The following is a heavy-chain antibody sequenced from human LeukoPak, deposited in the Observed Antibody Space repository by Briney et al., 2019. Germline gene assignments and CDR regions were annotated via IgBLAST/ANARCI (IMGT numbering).Heavy chain of an antibody. V-gene: IGHV3-53*01. CDR2: IYSGGST. Sequence: GGSLRLSCAASGFTVSSNYMSWVRQAPGKGLEWVSVIYSGGSTYYADSVKGRFTISRDNFKNTLYLQMNSLRAEDTAVYYCARGRGSGLSQYYFDYWGQGTLVTVSS. CDR1: GFTVSSNY. J-gene: IGHJ4*02. CDR3: ARGRGSGLSQYYFDY. D-gene: IGHD3-16*01.